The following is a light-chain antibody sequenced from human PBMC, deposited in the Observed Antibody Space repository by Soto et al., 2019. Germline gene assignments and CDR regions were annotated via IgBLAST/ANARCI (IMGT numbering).Light chain of an antibody. J-gene: IGLJ3*02. CDR3: QSYDATNQV. CDR1: SGSIASNY. V-gene: IGLV6-57*01. CDR2: EDN. Sequence: NFMLTQPHSVSESPGKTVIISCTRSSGSIASNYVQWYQQRPGSSPTTVIYEDNQRPSGVPDRFSGSIDSSSNSASLTISGLETEDDAASFCQSYDATNQVFGGGTKLTVL.